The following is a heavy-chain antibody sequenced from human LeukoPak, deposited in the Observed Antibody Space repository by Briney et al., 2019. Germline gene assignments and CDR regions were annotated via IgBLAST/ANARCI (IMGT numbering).Heavy chain of an antibody. CDR2: INPSGGST. CDR1: GYTFTSHY. J-gene: IGHJ4*02. Sequence: ASVKVSCKASGYTFTSHYMHWVRQAPGQGLEWMGIINPSGGSTSYAQKFQGRVTMTRDMSTSTVYMELSSLRSEDTAVYYCAREDDCSGGSCYFDYWGQGTLVTVSS. V-gene: IGHV1-46*01. D-gene: IGHD2-15*01. CDR3: AREDDCSGGSCYFDY.